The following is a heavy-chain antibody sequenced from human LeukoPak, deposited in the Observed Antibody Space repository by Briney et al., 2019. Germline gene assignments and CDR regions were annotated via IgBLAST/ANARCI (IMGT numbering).Heavy chain of an antibody. CDR2: ISTSSSDI. CDR1: GFTFSIYT. Sequence: GGSLRLSCAASGFTFSIYTMIWVRQAPGKGLEGVSSISTSSSDIYYADSVKGRFTISRDNAKNSVFLQMNSLRAADTAVYYCARAGYSSSLFDYYFYMDVWGKGTTVTVSS. CDR3: ARAGYSSSLFDYYFYMDV. J-gene: IGHJ6*03. D-gene: IGHD6-13*01. V-gene: IGHV3-21*01.